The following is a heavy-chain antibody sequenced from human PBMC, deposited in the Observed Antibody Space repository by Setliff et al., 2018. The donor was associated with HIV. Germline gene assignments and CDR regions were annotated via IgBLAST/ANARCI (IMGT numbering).Heavy chain of an antibody. V-gene: IGHV4-59*01. Sequence: SETLSLTCTVSGGSISNYYCSWIRQPPGKGLEWIGYISNTGTTKYNPSLKSRVTISVDTSKNQFSVRLSSVSAADTAVYFCARHVARFDYDTGGYYVSHFDYWGQGTQVTVS. CDR3: ARHVARFDYDTGGYYVSHFDY. CDR2: ISNTGTT. D-gene: IGHD3-22*01. CDR1: GGSISNYY. J-gene: IGHJ4*02.